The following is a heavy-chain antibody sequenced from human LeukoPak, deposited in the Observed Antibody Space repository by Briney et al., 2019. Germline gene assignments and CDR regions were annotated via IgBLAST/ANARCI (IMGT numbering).Heavy chain of an antibody. D-gene: IGHD3-16*02. V-gene: IGHV4-34*01. CDR2: INHSGST. CDR3: ARGYRPFWRWCLGY. J-gene: IGHJ4*02. Sequence: PSETLSLTCAVYGGSFSGYYWSWIRQPPGKGLEWIGEINHSGSTNYNPSLKSRVTISVDTSKNQFSLKLSSVTAADTAVYYCARGYRPFWRWCLGYWGQGTLVTVSS. CDR1: GGSFSGYY.